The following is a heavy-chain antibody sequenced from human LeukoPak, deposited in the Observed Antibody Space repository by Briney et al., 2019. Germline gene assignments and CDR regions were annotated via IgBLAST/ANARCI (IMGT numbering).Heavy chain of an antibody. V-gene: IGHV3-30*01. CDR3: ARDRRSYCDY. D-gene: IGHD2-15*01. CDR2: ISYDSNYR. J-gene: IGHJ4*02. CDR1: GFTFSHYP. Sequence: GGSLRLSCAASGFTFSHYPMHWVRQAPGKGLEWVAVISYDSNYRYYADSVKGRFTISRGNSNNTLYLQIDSLRPEDTAMYFCARDRRSYCDYWGQGTLVTVSS.